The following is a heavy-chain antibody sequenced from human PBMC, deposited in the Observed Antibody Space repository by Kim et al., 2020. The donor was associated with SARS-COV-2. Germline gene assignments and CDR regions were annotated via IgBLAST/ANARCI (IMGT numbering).Heavy chain of an antibody. V-gene: IGHV3-23*01. CDR3: AKDHPGGAIHL. J-gene: IGHJ1*01. CDR2: ISGSGATT. D-gene: IGHD1-26*01. CDR1: GFTFSTYS. Sequence: GGSLRLSCAASGFTFSTYSMTWVRQAPGKGLEWVSAISGSGATTYYADSVKGRFTVSRDNSNNTLYLQMNSLRVGDTAIYYCAKDHPGGAIHLWGQGTLVSVSS.